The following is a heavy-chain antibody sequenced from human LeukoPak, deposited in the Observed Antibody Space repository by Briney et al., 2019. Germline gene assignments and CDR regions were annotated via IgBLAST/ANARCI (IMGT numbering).Heavy chain of an antibody. J-gene: IGHJ4*02. Sequence: GESMKISCKGSGYSFTSYWIGWVRQMPGQGLEWMGINYPGDSDTRYSPSFQGQVTISADKSISTAYLQWSSLKASDTAMYYCARAREYYYDSSGYYYLDYWGQGTLVTVSS. D-gene: IGHD3-22*01. CDR1: GYSFTSYW. CDR2: NYPGDSDT. V-gene: IGHV5-51*01. CDR3: ARAREYYYDSSGYYYLDY.